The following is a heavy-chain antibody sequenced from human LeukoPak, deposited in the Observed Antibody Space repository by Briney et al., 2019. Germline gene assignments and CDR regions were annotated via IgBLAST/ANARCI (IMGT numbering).Heavy chain of an antibody. D-gene: IGHD3-3*01. V-gene: IGHV4-31*03. CDR3: ARADKYYDFWSGYYHQKGYFDY. Sequence: SETLSLTCTVSGGSISSGGYYWSWIRQHPGKGLEWIGYIYYSGSTYYNPSLKSRVTISVDTSKNQFSLKLSSVTAADTAVYYCARADKYYDFWSGYYHQKGYFDYWGQGTQVTVSS. CDR1: GGSISSGGYY. J-gene: IGHJ4*02. CDR2: IYYSGST.